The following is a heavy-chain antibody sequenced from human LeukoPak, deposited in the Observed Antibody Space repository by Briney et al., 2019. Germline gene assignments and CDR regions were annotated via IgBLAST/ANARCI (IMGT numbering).Heavy chain of an antibody. CDR3: ARDSVVVVAASYYYYYGMDV. Sequence: VSVKVSCKASGYTFTSYGISWVRQAPGQGLEWMGWISAYNGNTNYAQKLQGRVTMTTDTSTSTAYMELRSLRSDDTAVYYCARDSVVVVAASYYYYYGMDVWGQGTTVTVSS. CDR2: ISAYNGNT. J-gene: IGHJ6*02. D-gene: IGHD2-15*01. V-gene: IGHV1-18*01. CDR1: GYTFTSYG.